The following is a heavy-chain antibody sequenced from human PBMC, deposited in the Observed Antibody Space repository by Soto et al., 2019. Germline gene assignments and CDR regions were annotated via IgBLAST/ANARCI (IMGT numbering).Heavy chain of an antibody. Sequence: QVQLVQSGAEVKKPGASVKVSCKTSGYTFTTYPIHWVRQAPGQGLEWMGWVDTADGNTKYSQRLQDRVTITRDTSATTAYMQLRSLTSEDTAIYYCARRGGAYCDSWGQGTLVTVSS. CDR3: ARRGGAYCDS. CDR1: GYTFTTYP. CDR2: VDTADGNT. J-gene: IGHJ4*02. V-gene: IGHV1-3*04. D-gene: IGHD1-26*01.